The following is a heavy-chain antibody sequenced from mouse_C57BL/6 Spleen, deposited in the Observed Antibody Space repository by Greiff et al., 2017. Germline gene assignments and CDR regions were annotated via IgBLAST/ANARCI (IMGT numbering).Heavy chain of an antibody. D-gene: IGHD1-1*02. CDR3: ARDEGSVFDY. J-gene: IGHJ2*01. CDR2: ISDGGSYT. V-gene: IGHV5-4*01. CDR1: GFTFSSYA. Sequence: EVKVEESGGGLVKPGGSLKLSCAASGFTFSSYAMSWVRQTPEKRLEWVATISDGGSYTYYPDNVKGRFTISRDNAKNNLYLQMSHLKSEDTAMYYCARDEGSVFDYWGQGTTLTVSA.